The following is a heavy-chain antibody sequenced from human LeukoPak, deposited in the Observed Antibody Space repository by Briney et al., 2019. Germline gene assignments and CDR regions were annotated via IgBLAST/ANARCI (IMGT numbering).Heavy chain of an antibody. Sequence: PGGSLRLSCAASGFTVSSNYMSWVREAPGEGLEWVSVIYSGGSTYYADSVKGRFTISINNCKNTLYLQMNSLRAEDTAVYYCARVIGEYCSSTSCYPYLPQVLYDYWGQGTLVTVSS. D-gene: IGHD2-2*01. CDR2: IYSGGST. CDR1: GFTVSSNY. CDR3: ARVIGEYCSSTSCYPYLPQVLYDY. J-gene: IGHJ4*02. V-gene: IGHV3-66*02.